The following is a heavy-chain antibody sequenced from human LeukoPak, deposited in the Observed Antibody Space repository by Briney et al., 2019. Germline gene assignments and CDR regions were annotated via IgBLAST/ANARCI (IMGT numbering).Heavy chain of an antibody. J-gene: IGHJ4*02. CDR2: ISGSGTNI. D-gene: IGHD3/OR15-3a*01. V-gene: IGHV3-48*02. CDR1: GFTFSSYN. CDR3: ARDSFGLYYFDY. Sequence: GGSLRRSCAASGFTFSSYNMNWVSQAPGKGLEWVSFISGSGTNIHYADSVKGRFTISRDNAKNSLYLQMNSLRDEDTAVYYCARDSFGLYYFDYWGQGTLVTVSS.